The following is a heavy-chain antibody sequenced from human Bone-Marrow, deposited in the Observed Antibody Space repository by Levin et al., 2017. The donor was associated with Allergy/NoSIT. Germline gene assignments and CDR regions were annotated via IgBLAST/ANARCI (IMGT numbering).Heavy chain of an antibody. CDR2: IRFDGSSQ. CDR3: ARYCSGGSCYGGGLDY. V-gene: IGHV3-33*03. CDR1: GYTFSTHG. J-gene: IGHJ4*02. D-gene: IGHD2-15*01. Sequence: GESLKISCAAAGYTFSTHGMHWARQAPGKGLEWVAGIRFDGSSQHYADSVKGQFTISRDNSKSMLYLQMNSLRAEDTAVYYCARYCSGGSCYGGGLDYWGQGTLVTVSS.